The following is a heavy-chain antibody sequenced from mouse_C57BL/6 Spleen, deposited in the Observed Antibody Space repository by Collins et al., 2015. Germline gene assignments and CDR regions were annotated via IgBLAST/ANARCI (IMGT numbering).Heavy chain of an antibody. CDR3: AREGYYYGSSLDY. D-gene: IGHD1-1*01. V-gene: IGHV1-26*01. CDR2: INPNNGGT. Sequence: QSHGESLEWIGDINPNNGGTSYNQKFKDKSTLTVDKSSSTAYMELRSLTSEDSAVYYCAREGYYYGSSLDYWGQGTTLTVSS. J-gene: IGHJ2*01.